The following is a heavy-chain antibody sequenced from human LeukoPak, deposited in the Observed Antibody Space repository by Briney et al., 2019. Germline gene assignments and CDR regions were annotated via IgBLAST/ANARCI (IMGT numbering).Heavy chain of an antibody. D-gene: IGHD2/OR15-2a*01. Sequence: ASVKVSCKTSGYIFSNHYIHWVRQAPGQGPEWMGIIRPSSGRADYTQKFQGRGTMTRDMSTTTVYMELTTLGSDDTAVCFCAREPPESYYFDYWGQGTLVTVSS. CDR2: IRPSSGRA. V-gene: IGHV1-46*01. J-gene: IGHJ4*02. CDR1: GYIFSNHY. CDR3: AREPPESYYFDY.